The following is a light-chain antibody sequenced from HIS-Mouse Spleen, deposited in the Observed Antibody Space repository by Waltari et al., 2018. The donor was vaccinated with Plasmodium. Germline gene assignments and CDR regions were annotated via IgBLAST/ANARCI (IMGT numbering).Light chain of an antibody. CDR2: EDT. V-gene: IGLV6-57*04. CDR1: SGSIASKY. Sequence: NFMLTQPHSVSESPGKTVTISCTRSSGSIASKYVQWYQQRPGSAPSTCVVEDTPRPSGVPVRFSGSIDSSSNSASLTISGLKTEDEADYYCQSYDSSNWVFGGGTKLTVL. J-gene: IGLJ3*02. CDR3: QSYDSSNWV.